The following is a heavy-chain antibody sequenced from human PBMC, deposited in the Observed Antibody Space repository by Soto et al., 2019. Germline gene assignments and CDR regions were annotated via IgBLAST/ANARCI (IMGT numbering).Heavy chain of an antibody. CDR3: VSQGIGNLPGLVDA. CDR2: VYSTGGT. D-gene: IGHD1-1*01. J-gene: IGHJ6*02. CDR1: SGPSSSHN. Sequence: QVQLQQSGPGLVKPSETLSLTCSVSSGPSSSHNWGWIRQPPGRGLEWIGYVYSTGGTSYNPSLKSRVSSSADTSPSPSCLTLPAVPAADTAVYYCVSQGIGNLPGLVDAWGPGTTVRVSS. V-gene: IGHV4-59*08.